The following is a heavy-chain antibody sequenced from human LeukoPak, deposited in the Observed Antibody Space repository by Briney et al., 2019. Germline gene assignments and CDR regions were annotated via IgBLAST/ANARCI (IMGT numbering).Heavy chain of an antibody. J-gene: IGHJ4*02. D-gene: IGHD4-11*01. Sequence: GESLKISCEGSGYSFNNYWIVWVRQMPGEGLEWMGIIYPGDSDTRYSPSFQGLVTISVDKSISTAYLQGSSLKASDTAMYHCARRLTTATFDYWGQGTLVTVSS. V-gene: IGHV5-51*01. CDR3: ARRLTTATFDY. CDR2: IYPGDSDT. CDR1: GYSFNNYW.